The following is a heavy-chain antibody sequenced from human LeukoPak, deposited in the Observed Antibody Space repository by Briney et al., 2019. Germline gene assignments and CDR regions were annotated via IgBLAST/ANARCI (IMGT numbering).Heavy chain of an antibody. CDR1: GGTFSSYA. CDR3: ARSPPYYDSSGYSLGAFDI. V-gene: IGHV1-69*01. J-gene: IGHJ3*02. D-gene: IGHD3-22*01. Sequence: ASVKVSCKASGGTFSSYAISWVRQAPGQGLEWMGGIIPIFGTANYAQKFQGRVTITADESTSTAYMELSSLRSEDTAVYYCARSPPYYDSSGYSLGAFDIWGQGTMVTASS. CDR2: IIPIFGTA.